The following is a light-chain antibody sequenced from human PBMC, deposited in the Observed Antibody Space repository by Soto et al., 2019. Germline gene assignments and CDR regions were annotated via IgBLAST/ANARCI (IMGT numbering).Light chain of an antibody. V-gene: IGLV2-14*01. CDR3: SSYTGSSPLYV. CDR2: EVS. Sequence: QSVLTQPASVSGSPGQSITISCTGTSSDVGGYNYVSWYQQHPGKAPKLMIYEVSNRPSGVSNRFSGSKSGNTASLTISWLQAEDDADYYCSSYTGSSPLYVFGTGTKVTVL. CDR1: SSDVGGYNY. J-gene: IGLJ1*01.